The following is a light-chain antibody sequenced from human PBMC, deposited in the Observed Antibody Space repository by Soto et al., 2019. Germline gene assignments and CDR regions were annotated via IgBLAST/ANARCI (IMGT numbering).Light chain of an antibody. Sequence: QSVLTQPPSVSGAPGQRVTISCTGSSSNIGAGYDGHWYQQLPGTAPKLLIYGNNNRPSGVPDRFSGSKSGTSASLAITGLQAEDEADYYCQSYDSSLSGWVFGAGTQLTVL. CDR2: GNN. CDR3: QSYDSSLSGWV. CDR1: SSNIGAGYD. V-gene: IGLV1-40*01. J-gene: IGLJ3*02.